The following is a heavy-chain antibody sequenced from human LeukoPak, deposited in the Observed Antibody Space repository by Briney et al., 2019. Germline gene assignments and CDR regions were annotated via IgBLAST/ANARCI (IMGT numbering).Heavy chain of an antibody. CDR2: ISRDGGDT. CDR1: GFTFSSYS. V-gene: IGHV3-23*01. D-gene: IGHD6-13*01. Sequence: PGRSLRLSCAASGFTFSSYSMNWVRQAPGKGLEWVSGISRDGGDTHYPDSVKGRFTISRDNSKNTLYLQMNSLRVEDTAVYYCAKVPGSWYFDYWGQGTLVTVSS. J-gene: IGHJ4*02. CDR3: AKVPGSWYFDY.